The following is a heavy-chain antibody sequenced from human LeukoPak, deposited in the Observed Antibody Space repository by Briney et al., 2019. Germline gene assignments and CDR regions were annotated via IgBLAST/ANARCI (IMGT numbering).Heavy chain of an antibody. CDR2: IIPIFGAA. CDR1: GGTFSSYA. J-gene: IGHJ6*03. Sequence: ASVKVSCKASGGTFSSYAISWVRQAPGQGLERMGGIIPIFGAANYAQKFQGRVTITADKSTSTAYMELSSLRSEDTAVYYCASRDYCSGGSCYSRYYYYYMDVWGKGTTVTVSS. CDR3: ASRDYCSGGSCYSRYYYYYMDV. V-gene: IGHV1-69*06. D-gene: IGHD2-15*01.